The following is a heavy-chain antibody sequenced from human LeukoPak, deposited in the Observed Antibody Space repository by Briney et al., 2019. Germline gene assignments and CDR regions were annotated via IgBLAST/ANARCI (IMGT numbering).Heavy chain of an antibody. CDR3: ARDQSGYGLIDY. D-gene: IGHD5-12*01. CDR2: IYNSGST. Sequence: PSETLSLTCTVSGGSLSSGGYYWSWIRQHPGKGLEWIGYIYNSGSTYYNPSLKSRVIISIDTTKNQFSLRLSSMTAADTAVYYCARDQSGYGLIDYWGQGTLVTVSS. V-gene: IGHV4-31*02. J-gene: IGHJ4*02. CDR1: GGSLSSGGYY.